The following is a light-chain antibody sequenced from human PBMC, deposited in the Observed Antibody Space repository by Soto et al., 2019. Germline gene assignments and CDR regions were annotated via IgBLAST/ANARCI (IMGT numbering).Light chain of an antibody. CDR1: QSITTW. J-gene: IGKJ1*01. Sequence: DIQMTQSPSTLSASVGDRVTITCRASQSITTWLAWYQQKPGKAPKLLIYKATNLQSGVPSRFSGSGSGTEFSLTISSLQPDDFATYYCQQTDTIPRTFGQGTKVDVK. V-gene: IGKV1-5*03. CDR3: QQTDTIPRT. CDR2: KAT.